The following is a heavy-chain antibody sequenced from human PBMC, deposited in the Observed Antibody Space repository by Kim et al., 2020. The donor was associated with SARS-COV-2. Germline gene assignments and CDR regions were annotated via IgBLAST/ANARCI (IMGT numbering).Heavy chain of an antibody. Sequence: SVKVSCKASGGTFSSYAISWVRQAPGQGLEWMGGIIPIFGTANYAQKFQGRVTITADESTSTAYMELSSLRSEDTAVYYCARTGYCSGGSCYEWINFDYWGQGTLVTVSS. CDR1: GGTFSSYA. CDR2: IIPIFGTA. CDR3: ARTGYCSGGSCYEWINFDY. D-gene: IGHD2-15*01. V-gene: IGHV1-69*13. J-gene: IGHJ4*02.